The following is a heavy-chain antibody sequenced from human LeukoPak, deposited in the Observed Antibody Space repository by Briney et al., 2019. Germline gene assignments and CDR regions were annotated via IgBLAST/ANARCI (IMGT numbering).Heavy chain of an antibody. CDR2: IHYSGAT. CDR1: GWTYTGYY. CDR3: ARGRPGTGNYYFDL. Sequence: PSETVSLTCEVYGWTYTGYYWHWIRQPPGKGLEWVGEIHYSGATNYKPSLKSRATILGDKSNNQISLKLTSVPAADAALYYCARGRPGTGNYYFDLWGRGTLVTVSS. D-gene: IGHD1-7*01. J-gene: IGHJ2*01. V-gene: IGHV4-34*01.